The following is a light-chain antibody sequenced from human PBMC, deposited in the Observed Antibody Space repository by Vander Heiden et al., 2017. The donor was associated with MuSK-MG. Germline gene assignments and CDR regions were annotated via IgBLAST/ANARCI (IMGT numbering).Light chain of an antibody. CDR3: QQYNNWLT. V-gene: IGKV3D-15*01. Sequence: ERVMTQSPATLSVSPGERATLSCRASQSVGSNLAWYQQKPGQAPRLLIYGASTRATGIPDRFSGSGSGTEFTLTINSLQPEDFAVYYCQQYNNWLTFGGGTKVEI. J-gene: IGKJ4*01. CDR2: GAS. CDR1: QSVGSN.